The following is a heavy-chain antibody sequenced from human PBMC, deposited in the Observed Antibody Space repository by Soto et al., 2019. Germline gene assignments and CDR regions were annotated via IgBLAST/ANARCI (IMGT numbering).Heavy chain of an antibody. CDR3: ARASGPFDD. J-gene: IGHJ4*02. CDR1: GFAFSTYG. V-gene: IGHV3-33*01. Sequence: QVQPVESGGGVVQPGRSLRLSCAASGFAFSTYGIHWVRQAPGKGLEWVAVIWYDGSNKYYADSVKGRFTISRDNSKNTLYLQMNSLRADDTAVYYCARASGPFDDWGQGTQVTVSS. D-gene: IGHD5-12*01. CDR2: IWYDGSNK.